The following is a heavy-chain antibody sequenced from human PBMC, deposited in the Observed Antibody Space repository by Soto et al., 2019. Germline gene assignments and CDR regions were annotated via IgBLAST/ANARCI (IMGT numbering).Heavy chain of an antibody. CDR3: AANVEITIFSRYYYGVDV. Sequence: SVKVSCKASGFTFTNSAVQWVRQAPGQRLEWIGWIIVGSGDTNYAQKFQERVTITRDMSTSTAYMELSSLRSDDTAVYYCAANVEITIFSRYYYGVDVWGQGTTVTVSS. CDR1: GFTFTNSA. CDR2: IIVGSGDT. J-gene: IGHJ6*02. V-gene: IGHV1-58*01. D-gene: IGHD3-9*01.